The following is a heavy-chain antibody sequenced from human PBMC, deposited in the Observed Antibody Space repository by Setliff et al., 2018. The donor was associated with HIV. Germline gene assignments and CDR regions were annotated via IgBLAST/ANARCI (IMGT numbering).Heavy chain of an antibody. D-gene: IGHD3-3*02. CDR3: AREDPPADFHFWSGRLAD. CDR1: GFTFNNYD. CDR2: IDTSGNT. Sequence: GGSLRLSCAASGFTFNNYDMHWVRRATGKGLEWVSAIDTSGNTYYPGSVKGRFTISRENAKNSLYLQMNSLRAGDTAVYYCAREDPPADFHFWSGRLADWGQGSLVTVSS. J-gene: IGHJ4*02. V-gene: IGHV3-13*01.